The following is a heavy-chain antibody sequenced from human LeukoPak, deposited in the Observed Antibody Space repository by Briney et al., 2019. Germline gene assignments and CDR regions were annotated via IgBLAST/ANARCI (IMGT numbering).Heavy chain of an antibody. CDR2: IDYSGST. J-gene: IGHJ4*02. D-gene: IGHD3-10*01. Sequence: SETLSLTRTVSDDSINNFYWSWIRQPPGKGLEWIGYIDYSGSTNYNPSLKSRVTISVDTSKDQFSLSLNSVTPADTATYYCARDRFYRGFGEVGAFDSWGQGTLVTVSS. V-gene: IGHV4-59*01. CDR1: DDSINNFY. CDR3: ARDRFYRGFGEVGAFDS.